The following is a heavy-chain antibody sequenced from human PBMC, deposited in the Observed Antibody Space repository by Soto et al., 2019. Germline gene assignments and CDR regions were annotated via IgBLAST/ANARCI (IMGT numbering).Heavy chain of an antibody. CDR3: ARDRWGYDFWSGYYNSYFDY. J-gene: IGHJ4*02. Sequence: GGSLRLSCAASGFTFSSYSMNWVRQAPGKGLEWVSSISSSSSYIYYADSVKGRFTISRDNAKNSLYLQMNSLRAEDTAVYYCARDRWGYDFWSGYYNSYFDYWGQGTLVTVSS. D-gene: IGHD3-3*01. V-gene: IGHV3-21*01. CDR1: GFTFSSYS. CDR2: ISSSSSYI.